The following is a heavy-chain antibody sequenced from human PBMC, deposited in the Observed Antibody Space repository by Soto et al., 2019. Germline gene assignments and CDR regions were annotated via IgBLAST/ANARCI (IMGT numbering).Heavy chain of an antibody. CDR2: IYWDDDK. J-gene: IGHJ4*02. CDR1: GFSLSTSGVG. D-gene: IGHD2-15*01. V-gene: IGHV2-5*02. CDR3: AHRPSYCSGGSCYSGFDY. Sequence: QITLKESGPTLVKPTQTLTLTCTFSGFSLSTSGVGVGWIRQPPGKALEWLALIYWDDDKRYSPSLKSRLTYTKDTSKNKVVLTMTTMDPVDTATYYCAHRPSYCSGGSCYSGFDYWGQGTLVTVSS.